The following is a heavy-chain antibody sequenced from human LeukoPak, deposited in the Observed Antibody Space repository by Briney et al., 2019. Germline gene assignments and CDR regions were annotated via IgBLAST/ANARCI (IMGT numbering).Heavy chain of an antibody. Sequence: GGSLRLSCAASGFTFSNYEMSWVRQTPRKGLEWVSHIYTDNNIKEADAVKGRFTISRDNAKNSLYLQMNSLRAEDTAIYYCARASNSPFDYWGQGTLVPVSS. V-gene: IGHV3-48*03. J-gene: IGHJ4*02. CDR2: IYTDNNI. CDR1: GFTFSNYE. D-gene: IGHD2-21*01. CDR3: ARASNSPFDY.